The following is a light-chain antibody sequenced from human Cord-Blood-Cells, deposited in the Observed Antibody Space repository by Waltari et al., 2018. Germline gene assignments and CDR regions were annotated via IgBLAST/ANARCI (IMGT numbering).Light chain of an antibody. J-gene: IGKJ1*01. CDR3: QQYGSSPRT. Sequence: EIVLTQSPGTLSLSPGERATLSCRASQSVSSSYLAWYPQKPGQAPRLLIYGASSRATGIPDRFIGSGSGTDFTLTISRLEPEDFAVYYCQQYGSSPRTFGQGTKVEIK. CDR2: GAS. CDR1: QSVSSSY. V-gene: IGKV3-20*01.